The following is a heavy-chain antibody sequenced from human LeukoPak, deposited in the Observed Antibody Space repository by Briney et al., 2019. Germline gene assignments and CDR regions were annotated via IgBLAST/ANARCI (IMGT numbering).Heavy chain of an antibody. J-gene: IGHJ6*02. CDR1: GFTFSSYA. CDR3: AKGGSTSDRYYYYGMDV. V-gene: IGHV3-23*01. Sequence: GGSLRLSCAASGFTFSSYAMSWVRQAPGKGLEWVSAISGSGGSTYYADSVKGRFTISRDNSKNTLYLQMNSLRAEDTAVYYCAKGGSTSDRYYYYGMDVWGQGTTVTVSS. D-gene: IGHD2-2*01. CDR2: ISGSGGST.